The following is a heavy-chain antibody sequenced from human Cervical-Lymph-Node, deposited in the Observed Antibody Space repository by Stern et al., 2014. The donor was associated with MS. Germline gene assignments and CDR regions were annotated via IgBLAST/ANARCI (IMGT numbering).Heavy chain of an antibody. CDR3: ARGVVSVSTLGDYYYGMDV. J-gene: IGHJ6*01. D-gene: IGHD2-2*01. V-gene: IGHV3-74*02. CDR2: INSDGSR. Sequence: EVQLVESGGGLVQPGGSLRLSCAGFNFRSSWLDWVRQAPGTGLVWVSCINSDGSRRYGDSVKGRITISRDNAKNTMYLQMSSLRVEDTAVYYCARGVVSVSTLGDYYYGMDVWGQGTTVTVSS. CDR1: FNFRSSW.